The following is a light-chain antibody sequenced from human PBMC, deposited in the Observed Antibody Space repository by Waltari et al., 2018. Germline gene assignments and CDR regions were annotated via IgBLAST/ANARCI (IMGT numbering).Light chain of an antibody. J-gene: IGLJ3*02. CDR1: TNDLGKYDL. V-gene: IGLV2-23*01. Sequence: QSALTQPAFSSGSPGQSIPISFRGTTNDLGKYDLVPWYQQVPGRVPKLILYDNNRRPSDISHRFVGSKAGNTASLTISGLQPEDEADYYCCSFASSRTWVFGGRTRLTV. CDR2: DNN. CDR3: CSFASSRTWV.